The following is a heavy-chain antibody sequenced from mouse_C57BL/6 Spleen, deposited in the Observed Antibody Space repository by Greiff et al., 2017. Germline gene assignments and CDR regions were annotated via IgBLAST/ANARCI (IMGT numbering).Heavy chain of an antibody. J-gene: IGHJ4*01. CDR2: IYPGDGDP. V-gene: IGHV1-82*01. D-gene: IGHD1-1*01. CDR1: GYAFSSSW. CDR3: ARWADSSWDYAMDD. Sequence: VKLMESGPELVKPGASVKISCKASGYAFSSSWMNWVKQRPGKGLEWIGRIYPGDGDPTYNGKFKGKATLTGDKSSSTAYMQISSLTSEDSAVYFCARWADSSWDYAMDDGGQGTSVTVSS.